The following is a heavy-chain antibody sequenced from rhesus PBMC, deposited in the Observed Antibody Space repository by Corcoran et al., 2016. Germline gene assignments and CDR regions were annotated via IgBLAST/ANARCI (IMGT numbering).Heavy chain of an antibody. CDR2: ISSGGSN. Sequence: QVQLQESGPGPVKPSATLSLTCVVSGSSISSGYYWGWIRQPPGKGLEWVGLISSGGSNYLNPSSTSRVTLSVDTSKNQFSLKLSSVTAADTAVYYCAREGNEYSNYGLDSWGHGVVVTVSS. CDR1: GSSISSGYY. D-gene: IGHD4-23*01. J-gene: IGHJ6*01. V-gene: IGHV4S14*01. CDR3: AREGNEYSNYGLDS.